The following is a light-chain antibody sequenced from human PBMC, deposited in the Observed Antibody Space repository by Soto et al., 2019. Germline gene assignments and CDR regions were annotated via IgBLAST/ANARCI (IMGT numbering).Light chain of an antibody. V-gene: IGKV3-11*01. CDR1: QSVSSY. CDR3: QQRSNWPGGMYT. J-gene: IGKJ2*01. CDR2: DAS. Sequence: EIVLTQSPATLSLSPGERATLSCRASQSVSSYLAWYQQKPGQAPRLLIYDASNRATGIPARFSGSGSGTDFTRTISSLEPEDFAVYYCQQRSNWPGGMYTFSQGTKLEIK.